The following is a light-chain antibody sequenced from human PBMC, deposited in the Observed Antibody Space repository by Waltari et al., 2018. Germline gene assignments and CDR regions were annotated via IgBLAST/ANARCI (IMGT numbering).Light chain of an antibody. Sequence: DIQMTQSPSTLSASVGDTVTITCRASQSISSWLAWYQQKPGKAPNLLNNKASNLKSGVPSRFSGSGSGTEFTLTINSLQPGDFATYYCQQYNTYSSFGQGTKLEIK. CDR2: KAS. CDR1: QSISSW. CDR3: QQYNTYSS. J-gene: IGKJ2*01. V-gene: IGKV1-5*03.